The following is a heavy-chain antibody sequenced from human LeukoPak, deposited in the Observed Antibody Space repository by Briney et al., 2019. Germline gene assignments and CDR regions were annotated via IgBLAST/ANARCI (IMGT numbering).Heavy chain of an antibody. CDR1: GFTFSNAW. V-gene: IGHV3-15*01. J-gene: IGHJ4*02. Sequence: PGGSLRLSCAASGFTFSNAWMSWVRQAPGKGLEWVGRIKSKTDGGTTDYAAPVKGRFTISRGDSKNTLYLQMNSLKTEDTAMYYCTARITIFGVAKGYWGQGTLVTVSS. CDR3: TARITIFGVAKGY. CDR2: IKSKTDGGTT. D-gene: IGHD3-3*01.